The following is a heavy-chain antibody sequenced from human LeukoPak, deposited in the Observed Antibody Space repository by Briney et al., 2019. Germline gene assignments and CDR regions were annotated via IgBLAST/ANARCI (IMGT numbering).Heavy chain of an antibody. Sequence: GGSLRLSCAASGFTVSSNTMSWVRQAPGKGLELVSVLYSDGRTYYADFVKGRFTISRDNSKNTLFLQMNSLRAEDTAVYYCLLATINSGLFHYWGQGTLVTVSS. CDR3: LLATINSGLFHY. V-gene: IGHV3-53*01. CDR1: GFTVSSNT. J-gene: IGHJ4*02. CDR2: LYSDGRT. D-gene: IGHD5-24*01.